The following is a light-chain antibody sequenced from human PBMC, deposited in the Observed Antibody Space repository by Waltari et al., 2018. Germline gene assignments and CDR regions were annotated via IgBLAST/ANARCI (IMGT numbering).Light chain of an antibody. V-gene: IGKV3-20*01. J-gene: IGKJ2*01. CDR2: GAS. CDR3: QHYGSSPYT. CDR1: QIPNNNY. Sequence: DTVLTQSPGTLSLSTGESVSLSCRASQIPNNNYLAWYQQKPGQAPALLIHGASRRATGVPERFSGSGSGTDFTLIISRLEVEDSAVYYCQHYGSSPYTFGRGTKLEIK.